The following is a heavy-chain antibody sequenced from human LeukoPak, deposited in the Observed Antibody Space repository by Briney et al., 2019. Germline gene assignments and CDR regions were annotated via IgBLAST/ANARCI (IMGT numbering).Heavy chain of an antibody. Sequence: PGGSLSLSCAASGFTFSNAWMSWVRQAPGKGLEWVAVISYDGSNKYYADSVKGRFTISRDNSKNTLYLQMNSLGAEDTAVYYCAKGGNIRVLDYYYYMDVWGKGTTVTVSS. CDR1: GFTFSNAW. D-gene: IGHD2/OR15-2a*01. CDR2: ISYDGSNK. CDR3: AKGGNIRVLDYYYYMDV. V-gene: IGHV3-30*18. J-gene: IGHJ6*03.